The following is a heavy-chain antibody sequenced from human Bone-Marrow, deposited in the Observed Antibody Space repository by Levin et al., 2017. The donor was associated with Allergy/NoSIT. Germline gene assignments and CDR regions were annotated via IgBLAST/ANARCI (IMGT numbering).Heavy chain of an antibody. J-gene: IGHJ4*02. V-gene: IGHV1-2*02. D-gene: IGHD2-15*01. Sequence: FQGRVTVTRDTSISTAYMELSRLRSDDTAVYYCAKERGAGAWYFDYWGQGTLVTVSS. CDR3: AKERGAGAWYFDY.